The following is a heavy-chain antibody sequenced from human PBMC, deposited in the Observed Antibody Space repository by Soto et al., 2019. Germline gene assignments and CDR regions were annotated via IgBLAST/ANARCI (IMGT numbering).Heavy chain of an antibody. J-gene: IGHJ6*02. V-gene: IGHV1-46*01. CDR2: INPSGGST. CDR3: ASITTGGFGELSLYYYYGMDV. CDR1: GYTFTSYY. D-gene: IGHD3-10*01. Sequence: ASVKVSCKASGYTFTSYYMHWVRQAPGQGLEWMGIINPSGGSTSYAQKFQGRVTITADKSTSTAYMELSSLRSEDTAVYYCASITTGGFGELSLYYYYGMDVWGQGTTVTVSS.